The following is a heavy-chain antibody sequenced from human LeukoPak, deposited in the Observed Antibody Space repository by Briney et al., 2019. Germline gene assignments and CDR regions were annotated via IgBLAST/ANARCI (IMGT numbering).Heavy chain of an antibody. V-gene: IGHV3-7*01. CDR2: IKQDGSEK. D-gene: IGHD2-2*01. J-gene: IGHJ4*02. CDR1: GFTFSSYW. Sequence: PGGSLRLSCAASGFTFSSYWMSWVRQAPGKGLEWVANIKQDGSEKYNVNSVRGRFSISRDNAKNSLYLQMNSLRAEDTAVYYCAREHCSSSSCHLDYWGQGTLVTVSS. CDR3: AREHCSSSSCHLDY.